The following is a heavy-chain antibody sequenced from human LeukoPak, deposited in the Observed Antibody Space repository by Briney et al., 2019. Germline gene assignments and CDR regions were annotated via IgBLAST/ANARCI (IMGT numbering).Heavy chain of an antibody. V-gene: IGHV1-2*02. J-gene: IGHJ4*02. D-gene: IGHD3-9*01. CDR1: GYTFTGYY. Sequence: ASVKVSCKASGYTFTGYYMHWVRQAPGQGLEWVGWINPNSGGTNYAQKFQGRVTMTRDTSISTAYMELSRLRSDDTAVYYCARDNYDILTGYYNAGYWGQGTLVTVSS. CDR2: INPNSGGT. CDR3: ARDNYDILTGYYNAGY.